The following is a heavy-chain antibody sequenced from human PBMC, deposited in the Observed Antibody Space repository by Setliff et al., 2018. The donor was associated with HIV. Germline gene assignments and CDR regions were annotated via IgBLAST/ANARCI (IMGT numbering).Heavy chain of an antibody. CDR2: FYYNGDS. D-gene: IGHD3-3*01. J-gene: IGHJ4*02. CDR1: GDSVNDRSYV. CDR3: VRHHCSVFGVCPDRFXX. V-gene: IGHV4-39*01. Sequence: SETLSLTCTVSGDSVNDRSYVWGWIRQPPGXXLGWIGTFYYNGDSRYNPSLKSRVTISVDTSTNQFSLNPNSVPATDPAVYSCVRHHCSVFGVCPDRFXXWGQGILVTVSS.